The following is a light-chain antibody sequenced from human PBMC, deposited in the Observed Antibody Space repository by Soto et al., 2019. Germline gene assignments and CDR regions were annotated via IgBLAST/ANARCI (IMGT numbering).Light chain of an antibody. J-gene: IGKJ5*01. Sequence: EVVLTQTPVPLSLSPGDRAXXSFRXSQSLRGLLAWYQQKPGQAPRLXXFDAYNRATGIPPRFSGSGSGTDLTLTISSLEPEDYAVYYCQQRSSCPPVTCGPGTRLEI. V-gene: IGKV3-11*01. CDR1: QSLRGL. CDR3: QQRSSCPPVT. CDR2: DAY.